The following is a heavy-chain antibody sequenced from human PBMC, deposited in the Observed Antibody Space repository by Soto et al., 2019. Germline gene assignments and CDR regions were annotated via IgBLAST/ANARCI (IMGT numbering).Heavy chain of an antibody. D-gene: IGHD4-17*01. CDR3: ARAYGDAYYFDY. CDR1: GGSISSGGYY. V-gene: IGHV4-31*03. CDR2: IYYSGRT. Sequence: QVQLQESGPGLVKPSQTLSLTCTVSGGSISSGGYYWSWIRQHPGKGLEWSGYIYYSGRTYYNPSVKSRVTIPVDTSKNQFSLKLSSVTAADTAVYYCARAYGDAYYFDYCGQGTLVTVSS. J-gene: IGHJ4*02.